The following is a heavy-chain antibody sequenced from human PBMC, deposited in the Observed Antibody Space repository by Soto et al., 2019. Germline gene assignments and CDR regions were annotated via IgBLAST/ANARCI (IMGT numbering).Heavy chain of an antibody. J-gene: IGHJ6*01. Sequence: SVKVSCKASGGTFSSYAISWVRQAPGQGLEWMGGIIPIFGTANYAQKFQGRVTITADESTSMAYMELSSLRTECTAVYHSARDRADTYGPELLYYCHGMDVWGQGTTVTVSS. CDR2: IIPIFGTA. V-gene: IGHV1-69*13. CDR1: GGTFSSYA. D-gene: IGHD5-18*01. CDR3: ARDRADTYGPELLYYCHGMDV.